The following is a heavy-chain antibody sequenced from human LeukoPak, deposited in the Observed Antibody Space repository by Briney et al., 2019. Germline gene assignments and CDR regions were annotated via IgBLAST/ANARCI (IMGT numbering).Heavy chain of an antibody. CDR2: IYYSGST. CDR1: GGSISSYY. J-gene: IGHJ4*02. CDR3: ARVLFDYDSSGYYYDYFDY. Sequence: PSETLSLTCTVSGGSISSYYWSWIRQPPGKGLEWIGYIYYSGSTNYNPSLKSRVTISVDTSKNQFSLKLSSVTAADTAVYYCARVLFDYDSSGYYYDYFDYWGQGTLVTVSS. D-gene: IGHD3-22*01. V-gene: IGHV4-59*01.